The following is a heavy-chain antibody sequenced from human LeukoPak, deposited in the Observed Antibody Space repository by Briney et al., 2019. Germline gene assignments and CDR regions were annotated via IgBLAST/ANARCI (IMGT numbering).Heavy chain of an antibody. Sequence: GESLQISCKCSGYNFTSYWIGWVRPMPGKGLEWMGIIYPGDSDIRYSPSFQGQLTISADNSLSTAYLQWSSLKASGTAMYYCARQFGGNSEFDYWGQGTLVSVSS. CDR1: GYNFTSYW. CDR2: IYPGDSDI. J-gene: IGHJ4*02. D-gene: IGHD4-23*01. CDR3: ARQFGGNSEFDY. V-gene: IGHV5-51*01.